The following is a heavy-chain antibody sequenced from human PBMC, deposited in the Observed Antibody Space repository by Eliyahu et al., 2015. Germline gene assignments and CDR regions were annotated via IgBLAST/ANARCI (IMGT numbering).Heavy chain of an antibody. V-gene: IGHV3-64D*06. J-gene: IGHJ4*02. CDR3: VKEGRRIRGPEV. CDR2: ISGNGGST. CDR1: GFTFGGHA. Sequence: EVQLVESGGGLVQPGGSLXLSXXXXGFTFGGHAMHWVRQAPGKGLEYVSAISGNGGSTYYADSVKGRFTVSRDNSKNTLYLQMSSLRVEDTAVYYCVKEGRRIRGPEVWGQGTLVTVSS. D-gene: IGHD3-10*01.